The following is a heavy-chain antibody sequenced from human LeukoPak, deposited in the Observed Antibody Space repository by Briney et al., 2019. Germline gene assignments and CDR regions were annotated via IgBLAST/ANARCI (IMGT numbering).Heavy chain of an antibody. D-gene: IGHD3-9*01. J-gene: IGHJ4*02. V-gene: IGHV3-74*01. CDR3: ALTRLDY. CDR2: INTDESSA. CDR1: GFTFSNYW. Sequence: GGSLRLSCAASGFTFSNYWMHWVRQAPGKGLVWVSRINTDESSANYADSVKGRFTISRDNAKNTLYLQMNSLRAEDTAVYYCALTRLDYWGQGTLVTVSS.